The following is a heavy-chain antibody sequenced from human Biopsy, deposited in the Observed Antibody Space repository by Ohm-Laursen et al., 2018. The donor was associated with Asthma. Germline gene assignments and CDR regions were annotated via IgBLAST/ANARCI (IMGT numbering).Heavy chain of an antibody. CDR2: FNPGNGNA. CDR3: ARSAETYSGFDSNYYGMDV. D-gene: IGHD5-12*01. Sequence: SVKVSCKASGYSFATNAMHWVRQAPGQRPEWMGWFNPGNGNAKVSEKFQGRVSIARDTSATTAYLEVSSLTSEDTAVYYCARSAETYSGFDSNYYGMDVWGQGTRVTVSS. V-gene: IGHV1-3*01. J-gene: IGHJ6*02. CDR1: GYSFATNA.